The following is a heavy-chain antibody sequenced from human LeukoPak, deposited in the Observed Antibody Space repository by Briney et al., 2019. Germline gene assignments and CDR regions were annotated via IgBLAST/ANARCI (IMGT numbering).Heavy chain of an antibody. CDR2: IKKDGSEK. Sequence: QPGGSLRLSCAASGFTFSNHGMNWVRQAPGKGLEWVANIKKDGSEKYYVDSVKGRFTISRDNAKTSLYLQMNSLRAEDTAVYYCARDLSGVAGYTYGRGIDYWGQGTLVTVSS. D-gene: IGHD5-18*01. CDR1: GFTFSNHG. CDR3: ARDLSGVAGYTYGRGIDY. V-gene: IGHV3-7*01. J-gene: IGHJ4*02.